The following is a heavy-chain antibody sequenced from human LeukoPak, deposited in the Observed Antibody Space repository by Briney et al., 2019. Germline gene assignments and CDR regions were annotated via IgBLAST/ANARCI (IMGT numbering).Heavy chain of an antibody. V-gene: IGHV4-61*02. CDR2: IYTSGST. CDR3: ARRYFDYYDSSGYWFDP. CDR1: GGSISSGSYY. Sequence: PSQTLSLTCTVSGGSISSGSYYWSWIRQPAGKGLEWIGRIYTSGSTNYNPSLKSRVTISVDTSKNQFSLKLSSVTAADTAVYYCARRYFDYYDSSGYWFDPWGQETLVTVSS. J-gene: IGHJ5*02. D-gene: IGHD3-22*01.